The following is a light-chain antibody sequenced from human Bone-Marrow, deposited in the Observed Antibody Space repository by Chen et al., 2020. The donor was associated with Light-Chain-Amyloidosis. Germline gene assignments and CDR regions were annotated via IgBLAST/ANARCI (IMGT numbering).Light chain of an antibody. J-gene: IGLJ2*01. Sequence: SYDLPQPPSVSVSPGPTARVTCSGDDLPTKFAYWYQQNPGQAPVVVIHRDTERPSGISERFSGSSSGTIATLTLSGVQAEDEADYHCQSAESSGTYEVIFGGGTKLTVL. V-gene: IGLV3-25*03. CDR3: QSAESSGTYEVI. CDR1: DLPTKF. CDR2: RDT.